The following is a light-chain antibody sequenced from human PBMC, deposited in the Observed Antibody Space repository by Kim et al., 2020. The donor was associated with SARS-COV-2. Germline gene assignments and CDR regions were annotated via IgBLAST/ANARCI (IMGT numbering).Light chain of an antibody. CDR1: TSDVGGYKC. CDR2: IDS. CDR3: SSYTSSSTVV. J-gene: IGLJ2*01. V-gene: IGLV2-14*03. Sequence: GQSLTISCTGVTSDVGGYKCVSCYQQHPGKAPQLIIYIDSNRPSGVSNRFSGSKSGNTASLTISGLQAEDEADSYCSSYTSSSTVVFGGGTQLTVL.